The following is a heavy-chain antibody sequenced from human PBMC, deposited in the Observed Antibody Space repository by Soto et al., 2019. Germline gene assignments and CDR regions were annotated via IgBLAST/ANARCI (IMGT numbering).Heavy chain of an antibody. D-gene: IGHD6-19*01. V-gene: IGHV4-4*07. CDR2: IHTSGNT. CDR1: GGSISSYY. Sequence: ETLTLPCRVSGGSISSYYWSGIRQPAGKGLEWIGRIHTSGNTNYNPSLKSRVTMSLDMSENQFSLKLTSVTAADTAVYYCARLGVAGKDQWGQGTLVTVSS. CDR3: ARLGVAGKDQ. J-gene: IGHJ4*02.